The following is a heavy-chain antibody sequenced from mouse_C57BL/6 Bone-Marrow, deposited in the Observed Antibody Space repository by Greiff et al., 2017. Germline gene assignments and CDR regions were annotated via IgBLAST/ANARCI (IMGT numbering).Heavy chain of an antibody. V-gene: IGHV1-81*01. Sequence: ESGAELARPGASVKLSCKASGYTFTSYGISWVKQRTGQGLEWIGEIYPRSGNTYYNEKFKGKATLTADKSSSTAYMELRSLTSEDSAVXFCARPRITTVVATSWYFDVWGTGTTVTVSS. CDR1: GYTFTSYG. D-gene: IGHD1-1*01. CDR3: ARPRITTVVATSWYFDV. J-gene: IGHJ1*03. CDR2: IYPRSGNT.